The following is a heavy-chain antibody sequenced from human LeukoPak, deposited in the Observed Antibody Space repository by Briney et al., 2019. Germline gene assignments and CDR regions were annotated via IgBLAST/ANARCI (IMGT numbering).Heavy chain of an antibody. CDR1: GGTFSSYA. V-gene: IGHV1-69*13. Sequence: ASVKVSCKASGGTFSSYAISWVRQAPGQGLEWMGGIIPIFGTANYAQKFQGRVTITADESTSTAYMELSSLRSEDTAVYYCARGPFYDILTGYYPVHYYYYYGMDVWGQGTTVTVSS. CDR3: ARGPFYDILTGYYPVHYYYYYGMDV. D-gene: IGHD3-9*01. CDR2: IIPIFGTA. J-gene: IGHJ6*02.